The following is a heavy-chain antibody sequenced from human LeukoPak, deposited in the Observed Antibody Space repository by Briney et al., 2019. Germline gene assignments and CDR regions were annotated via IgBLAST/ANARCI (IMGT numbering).Heavy chain of an antibody. CDR3: ARETPRRGETRDGYR. Sequence: GGSLRLSCTASGATFTSYWMNWVRQVPGKGLECLANIKEDGSETYYADSVKGRFTISRDNPKNLLFLQINSLRVEDTAVYYCARETPRRGETRDGYRWGQGTVVTVSS. CDR1: GATFTSYW. V-gene: IGHV3-7*01. CDR2: IKEDGSET. J-gene: IGHJ4*02. D-gene: IGHD5-24*01.